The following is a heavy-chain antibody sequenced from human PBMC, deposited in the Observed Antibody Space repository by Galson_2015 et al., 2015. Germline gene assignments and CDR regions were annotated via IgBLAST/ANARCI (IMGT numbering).Heavy chain of an antibody. Sequence: SETLSLTCTVSGDSIASRSHYWGWIRQSPGTGLEWIGSVDYSGTTYYNPSLKSRVTILVDTSKNQFSLRLSSVTAADSDVYFCARHVVVPAARNLSYYHGMDVWGQGTTVTVSS. D-gene: IGHD2-2*01. CDR2: VDYSGTT. J-gene: IGHJ6*02. CDR3: ARHVVVPAARNLSYYHGMDV. CDR1: GDSIASRSHY. V-gene: IGHV4-39*01.